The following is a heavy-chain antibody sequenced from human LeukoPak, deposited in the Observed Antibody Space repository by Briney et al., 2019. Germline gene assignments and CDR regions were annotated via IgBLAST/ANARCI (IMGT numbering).Heavy chain of an antibody. CDR2: IWNDGNNK. J-gene: IGHJ4*02. V-gene: IGHV3-30*02. CDR1: GFAFSTYD. D-gene: IGHD6-6*01. Sequence: PGGSLRLSCAASGFAFSTYDMHWIRQAPGKGLEWVAFIWNDGNNKYYPDSVKGRFTISRDNSKNTLYLQMNSLRAEDTAVYFCGKAIGYSSSAVDFWGQGTLVTVSS. CDR3: GKAIGYSSSAVDF.